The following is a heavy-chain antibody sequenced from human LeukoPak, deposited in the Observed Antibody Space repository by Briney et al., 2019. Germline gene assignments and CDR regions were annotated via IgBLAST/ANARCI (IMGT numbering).Heavy chain of an antibody. V-gene: IGHV3-7*01. CDR3: ARWKGYCSSTSCYYYYYMDV. CDR2: IKQDGSEK. CDR1: GFTSSSYW. Sequence: GGSLRLSCAASGFTSSSYWMSWVRQAPGKGLEWVANIKQDGSEKYYVDSVKGRFTISRDNAKNSLYLQMNSLRAEDTAVYYCARWKGYCSSTSCYYYYYMDVWGKGTTVTVSS. D-gene: IGHD2-2*01. J-gene: IGHJ6*03.